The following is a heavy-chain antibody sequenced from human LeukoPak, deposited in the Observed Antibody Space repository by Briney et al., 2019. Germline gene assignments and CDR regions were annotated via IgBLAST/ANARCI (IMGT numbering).Heavy chain of an antibody. CDR2: ISSSSSTI. Sequence: GGSLRLSCAASGFTFSRYSMNWVRQAPGKGLEWVSYISSSSSTIYYADSVKGRFTISRDNAKNSLYLQMNSLRAEDTAVYYCARAAASYYYYYYMDVWGKGTTVTVSS. V-gene: IGHV3-48*04. CDR1: GFTFSRYS. CDR3: ARAAASYYYYYYMDV. J-gene: IGHJ6*03.